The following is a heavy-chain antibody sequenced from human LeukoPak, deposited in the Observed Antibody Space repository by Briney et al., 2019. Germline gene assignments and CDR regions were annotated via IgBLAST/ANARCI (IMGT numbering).Heavy chain of an antibody. D-gene: IGHD1-14*01. CDR1: AFTVSNIH. J-gene: IGHJ4*02. V-gene: IGHV3-53*01. CDR3: VGGYGHYFDY. Sequence: GGSLRLSCAASAFTVSNIHLSWVRQAPGKGLEWVSVFYVGGSTAYPDSVKGRLTISRGNSKNTLSLQMNSLRAEDTAVYYCVGGYGHYFDYWGQGTLVTVSS. CDR2: FYVGGST.